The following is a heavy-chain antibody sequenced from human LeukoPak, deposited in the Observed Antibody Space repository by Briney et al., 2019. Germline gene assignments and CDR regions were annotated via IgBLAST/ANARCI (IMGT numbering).Heavy chain of an antibody. CDR1: GFTFSSYA. CDR2: ISGSGGST. J-gene: IGHJ4*02. Sequence: GGSLRLSCAASGFTFSSYAMSWVRQPPGKGLEWVSSISGSGGSTYDADSVKGRFTISRDNAKNSLYLHMNSLRVEDTAVYYCARDAQTGDIDYWGQGTLVTVSS. V-gene: IGHV3-23*01. D-gene: IGHD7-27*01. CDR3: ARDAQTGDIDY.